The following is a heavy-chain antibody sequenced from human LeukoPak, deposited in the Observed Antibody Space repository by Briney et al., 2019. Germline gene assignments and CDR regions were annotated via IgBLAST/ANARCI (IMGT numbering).Heavy chain of an antibody. D-gene: IGHD6-19*01. CDR3: AKSGGIAVAPGV. V-gene: IGHV3-23*01. J-gene: IGHJ4*02. CDR1: GFTFSSYA. Sequence: GGSLRLSCAASGFTFSSYAMSWVRQAPGKGLEWVSAISGSGGSTYYADSVKGWFTISRDNSKNTLYLQMNSLRAEDTAVYYCAKSGGIAVAPGVWGQGTLVTVSS. CDR2: ISGSGGST.